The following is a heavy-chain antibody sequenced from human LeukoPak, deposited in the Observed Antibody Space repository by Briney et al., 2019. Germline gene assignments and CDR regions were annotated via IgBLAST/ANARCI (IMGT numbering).Heavy chain of an antibody. CDR1: GFTFSSYG. Sequence: GGSLRLSCAASGFTFSSYGMHWVRQAPGKGLEWVAVISYDGSNKYYADSVKGRFTISRDNAKNSLYLQMSNLRAEDTAVYFCARGGGLDVWGRGATVTVSS. J-gene: IGHJ6*02. CDR3: ARGGGLDV. D-gene: IGHD3-16*01. V-gene: IGHV3-30*03. CDR2: ISYDGSNK.